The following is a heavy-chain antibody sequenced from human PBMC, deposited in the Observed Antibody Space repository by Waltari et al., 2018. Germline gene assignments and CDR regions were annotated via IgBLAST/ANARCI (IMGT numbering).Heavy chain of an antibody. Sequence: QLQLQESGPGLVKPSETLSLTCTVSGGSISTNYNWGWIRQPPGKGLEWMGNMQYRGSTFYNPALESRVTISLDTWKNQFSLGLSSVGAADTAVYFCGRIAFGDEGGYFQYWGQDTLVTVSS. CDR2: MQYRGST. J-gene: IGHJ1*01. CDR3: GRIAFGDEGGYFQY. V-gene: IGHV4-39*01. CDR1: GGSISTNYN. D-gene: IGHD4-17*01.